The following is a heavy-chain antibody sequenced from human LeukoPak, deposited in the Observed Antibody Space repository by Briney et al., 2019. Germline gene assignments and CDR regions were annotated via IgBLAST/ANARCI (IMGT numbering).Heavy chain of an antibody. Sequence: GASVKVSCKASGYTFTGYYMHWVRQAPGQGLEWMGWINPNSGGTNYAQRFQGRVTMTRDTSISTAYMELSRLRSDDTAVYYCSRSPHHSNHYYYYMDVWGKGTTVTVSS. V-gene: IGHV1-2*02. CDR3: SRSPHHSNHYYYYMDV. J-gene: IGHJ6*03. CDR2: INPNSGGT. D-gene: IGHD4-11*01. CDR1: GYTFTGYY.